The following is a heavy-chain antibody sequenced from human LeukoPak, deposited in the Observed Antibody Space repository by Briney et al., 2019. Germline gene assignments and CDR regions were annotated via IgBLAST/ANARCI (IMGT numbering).Heavy chain of an antibody. J-gene: IGHJ6*02. V-gene: IGHV4-34*01. CDR1: GGSFSGYY. CDR3: ARSGSGWALRVYYYGMDV. D-gene: IGHD6-19*01. CDR2: INHSGST. Sequence: SETLSLTCAVYGGSFSGYYWSWIRQPPGKGLEWIGEINHSGSTNYNPSLKSRVTISVDTSKNQFSLKLSSVTAADTAVYYCARSGSGWALRVYYYGMDVWGQGTTVTVSS.